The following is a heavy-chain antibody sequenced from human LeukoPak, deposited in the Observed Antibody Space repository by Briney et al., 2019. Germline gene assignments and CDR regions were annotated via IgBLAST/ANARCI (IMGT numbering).Heavy chain of an antibody. CDR3: ARDIRRRGRYGSGSYFDY. CDR2: IYYSGST. D-gene: IGHD3-10*01. Sequence: SETLSLTCTVSGGSISSSSYYWGWIRQPPGKGLEWIGSIYYSGSTYYNPSLKSRVTISVDTSKNQFSLKLSSVTAADTAVYYCARDIRRRGRYGSGSYFDYWGQGALVTVSS. J-gene: IGHJ4*02. V-gene: IGHV4-39*07. CDR1: GGSISSSSYY.